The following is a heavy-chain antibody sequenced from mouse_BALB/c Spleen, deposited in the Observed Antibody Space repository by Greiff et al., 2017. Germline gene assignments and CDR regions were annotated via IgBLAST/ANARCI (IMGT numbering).Heavy chain of an antibody. Sequence: VQLKESGGGLVQPGGSRKLSCAASGFTFSSFGMHWVRQAPEKGLEWVAYISSGSSTIYYADTVKGRFTISRDNPKNTLFLQMTSLRSEDTAMYYCARRTTAHYYAMDYWGQGTSVTVSS. CDR1: GFTFSSFG. V-gene: IGHV5-17*02. CDR3: ARRTTAHYYAMDY. J-gene: IGHJ4*01. D-gene: IGHD1-2*01. CDR2: ISSGSSTI.